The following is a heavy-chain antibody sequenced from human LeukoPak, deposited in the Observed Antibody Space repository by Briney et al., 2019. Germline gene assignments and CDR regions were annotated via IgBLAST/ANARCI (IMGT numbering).Heavy chain of an antibody. Sequence: GGSLRLSCTVSGFTVSSNSMSWVRQAPGKGLEWVSFIYSGGNTHYSDSVKGRFTISRDNSKNALYLQMNSLRADDTAVYYCARRAGEYSHPYDYWGQGTLVTVSS. V-gene: IGHV3-53*01. J-gene: IGHJ4*02. CDR3: ARRAGEYSHPYDY. CDR1: GFTVSSNS. D-gene: IGHD4-17*01. CDR2: IYSGGNT.